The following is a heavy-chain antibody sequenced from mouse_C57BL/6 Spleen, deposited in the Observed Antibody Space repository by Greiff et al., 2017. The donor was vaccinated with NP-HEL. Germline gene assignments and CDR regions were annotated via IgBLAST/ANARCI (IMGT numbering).Heavy chain of an antibody. CDR1: GYTFTDYY. D-gene: IGHD2-4*01. Sequence: LMESGASVKLSCKASGYTFTDYYINWVKQRPGQGLEWIARIYPGSGNTYYNEKFKGKATLTAEKSSSTAYMQLSSLTSEDSAVYFCAREGLPLYAMDYWGQGTSVTVSS. CDR2: IYPGSGNT. J-gene: IGHJ4*01. CDR3: AREGLPLYAMDY. V-gene: IGHV1-76*01.